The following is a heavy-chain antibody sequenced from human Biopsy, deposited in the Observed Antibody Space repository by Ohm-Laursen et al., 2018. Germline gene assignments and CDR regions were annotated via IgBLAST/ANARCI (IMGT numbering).Heavy chain of an antibody. Sequence: AASVKVSCNASGFSFTGYYIHWVRQAPGQGLEWMGWISPKSGDTNYAHKFQGNITMTRDTSMSTAYMEMSRLRRDDTAVYYCALQSVAQMKNFDYWGQGTLVTVFS. V-gene: IGHV1-2*02. CDR2: ISPKSGDT. CDR1: GFSFTGYY. J-gene: IGHJ4*02. D-gene: IGHD6-19*01. CDR3: ALQSVAQMKNFDY.